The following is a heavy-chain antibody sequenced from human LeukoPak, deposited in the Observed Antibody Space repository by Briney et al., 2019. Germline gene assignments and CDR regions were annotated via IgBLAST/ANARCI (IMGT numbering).Heavy chain of an antibody. CDR2: INPNSGGT. D-gene: IGHD3-10*01. Sequence: GASVKVSCKASGYTFTGYYMHWVRQAPGQGLEWMGWINPNSGGTNYAQKFQGRVTMTRDTSISTAYMELSRLRSDDTAVYYCARDSDPVLLWFGRDYWNMDVWGKGTTVTVSS. V-gene: IGHV1-2*02. CDR3: ARDSDPVLLWFGRDYWNMDV. CDR1: GYTFTGYY. J-gene: IGHJ6*03.